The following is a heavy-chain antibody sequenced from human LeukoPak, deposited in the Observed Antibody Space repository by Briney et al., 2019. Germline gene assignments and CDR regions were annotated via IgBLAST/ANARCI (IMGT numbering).Heavy chain of an antibody. Sequence: PSETLSLTCTVSGGSISSSSYYWSWIRQPPGKGLEWIGYIYYSGSTNYNPSLKSRVTISVDTSKNQFSLKVSSVTAADTAVYYCARYSSGWNFDYWGQGTLVTVSS. J-gene: IGHJ4*02. CDR2: IYYSGST. CDR1: GGSISSSSYY. V-gene: IGHV4-61*01. D-gene: IGHD6-19*01. CDR3: ARYSSGWNFDY.